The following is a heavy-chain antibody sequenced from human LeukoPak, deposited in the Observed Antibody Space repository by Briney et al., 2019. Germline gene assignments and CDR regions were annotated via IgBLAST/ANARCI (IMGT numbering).Heavy chain of an antibody. CDR2: ISSNGGST. V-gene: IGHV3-64*01. Sequence: GGSLRLSCATSGFTFSNYAMHWVRQAPGKRLEYVSAISSNGGSTYYANSVKGRFTISRDKSKNTVYLKMGSLRAEDMAVYYCARETRRGDAFDIWGQGTMVTVSS. D-gene: IGHD3-16*01. J-gene: IGHJ3*02. CDR3: ARETRRGDAFDI. CDR1: GFTFSNYA.